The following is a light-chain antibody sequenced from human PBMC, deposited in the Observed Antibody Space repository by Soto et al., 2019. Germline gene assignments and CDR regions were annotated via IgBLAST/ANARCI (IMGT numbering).Light chain of an antibody. Sequence: QSVLTQPPSASGTPGQRVTISCSGSSSNIGSHTVNWYQQLPGTAPKILLYTDNQRPSGVPDRFSGSKSGTSASLAISGLQSEDEADYYCAAWDDSLKGPVFGGGTKLTVL. V-gene: IGLV1-44*01. CDR1: SSNIGSHT. J-gene: IGLJ2*01. CDR2: TDN. CDR3: AAWDDSLKGPV.